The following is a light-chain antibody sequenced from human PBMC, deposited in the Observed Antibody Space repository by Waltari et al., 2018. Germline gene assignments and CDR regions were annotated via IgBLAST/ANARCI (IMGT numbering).Light chain of an antibody. CDR1: QSVTSSY. CDR3: QQYGSSPFT. Sequence: IVLTQSPGTLSLSPGEGATLTCRASQSVTSSYLAWYQQKPGQAPRLLIYGASSRASGIPDRFSGSGSGTDFTLTVSRLEPEDFAVYYCQQYGSSPFTFGLGTKVEIK. J-gene: IGKJ2*01. CDR2: GAS. V-gene: IGKV3-20*01.